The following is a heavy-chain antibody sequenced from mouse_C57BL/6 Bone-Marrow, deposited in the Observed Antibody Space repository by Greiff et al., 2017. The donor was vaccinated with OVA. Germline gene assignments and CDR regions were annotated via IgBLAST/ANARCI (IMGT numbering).Heavy chain of an antibody. V-gene: IGHV1-53*01. CDR3: ARCWNYYGSSYLDY. J-gene: IGHJ2*01. CDR2: INPSNGGT. CDR1: GYTFTSYW. Sequence: QVQLQQPGPELVTPGASVKLSCKASGYTFTSYWMHWVKQRPGHGLEWIGNINPSNGGTNYNAKFKSKATLTVDKSSSTAYMQLSSLTSEDSAVYYCARCWNYYGSSYLDYWGQGTTLTVSS. D-gene: IGHD1-1*01.